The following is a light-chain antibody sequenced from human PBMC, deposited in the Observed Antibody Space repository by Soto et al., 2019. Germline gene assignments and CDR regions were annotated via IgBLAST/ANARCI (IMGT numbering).Light chain of an antibody. CDR1: RNVSIY. Sequence: IPLTQAPSSLAESLGDRQTLTFRASRNVSIYLNWYQHKPGKGPTLLIHATSNLQIGGPSRFSCSGSGTEFTLSICSLEREDFGTYYCQQSYKMPSFGQGTRLEIK. J-gene: IGKJ5*01. CDR3: QQSYKMPS. V-gene: IGKV1-39*01. CDR2: ATS.